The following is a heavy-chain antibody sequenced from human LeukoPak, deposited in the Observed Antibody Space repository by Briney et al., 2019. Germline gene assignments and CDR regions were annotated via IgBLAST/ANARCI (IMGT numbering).Heavy chain of an antibody. V-gene: IGHV3-23*01. J-gene: IGHJ5*02. Sequence: GGSLRLSCAPSGFTFSSYAMSWVRQAPGKGLEWVSAISGSGGSTYYADSVKGRFTISRDNSKNTLYLQMNSLRAEDTAVYYCAKERGDSISYPSSGQDIDWFDPWGQGTLVTVSS. CDR2: ISGSGGST. CDR3: AKERGDSISYPSSGQDIDWFDP. CDR1: GFTFSSYA. D-gene: IGHD6-13*01.